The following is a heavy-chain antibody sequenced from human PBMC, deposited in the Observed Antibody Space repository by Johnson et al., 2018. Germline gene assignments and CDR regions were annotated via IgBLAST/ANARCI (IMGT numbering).Heavy chain of an antibody. J-gene: IGHJ3*02. Sequence: EVQLVESGAEVKKPGESLKISCKGSGYRFSSYWIGWVRQMPGKGLAWMGIIYPGDSDTRYSPSLQGQVPTSPDKSISTAYLQWSSRKASDTAMYYCARQGGFYGFDIWGQGTMVTVSS. CDR3: ARQGGFYGFDI. V-gene: IGHV5-51*01. CDR1: GYRFSSYW. D-gene: IGHD5-12*01. CDR2: IYPGDSDT.